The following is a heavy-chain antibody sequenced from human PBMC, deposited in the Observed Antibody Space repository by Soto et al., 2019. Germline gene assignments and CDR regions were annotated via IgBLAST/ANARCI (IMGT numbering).Heavy chain of an antibody. CDR2: ISVYDGNT. CDR1: GYTFASYG. V-gene: IGHV1-18*04. Sequence: QVQLVQSGAEVKKPGASVKVSCKTSGYTFASYGISWVRQGPGQGVEWMGWISVYDGNTKYAPKLQGRVTITTDRSTSTAYMELRSLRSDDTAVYYCARDSPLDYWGQGTLVTVSS. CDR3: ARDSPLDY. J-gene: IGHJ4*02.